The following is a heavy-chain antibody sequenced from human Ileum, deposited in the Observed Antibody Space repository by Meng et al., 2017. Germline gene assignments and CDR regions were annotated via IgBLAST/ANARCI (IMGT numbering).Heavy chain of an antibody. J-gene: IGHJ4*02. CDR2: ISWNSGSI. CDR3: AKDTSSILYYFAY. CDR1: RFTFDDYA. V-gene: IGHV3-9*01. D-gene: IGHD6-13*01. Sequence: GESLKISCAASRFTFDDYAMHWVRQAPGKGLEWVSGISWNSGSIGYADSVKGRFTISRDNAKNSLFLQMNSLRAEDTALYYCAKDTSSILYYFAYWGQGTLVTVSS.